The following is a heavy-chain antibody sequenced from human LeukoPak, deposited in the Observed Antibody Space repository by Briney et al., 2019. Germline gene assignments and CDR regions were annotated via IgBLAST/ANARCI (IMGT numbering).Heavy chain of an antibody. J-gene: IGHJ6*03. V-gene: IGHV3-53*01. CDR2: IYSDGRT. D-gene: IGHD6-13*01. Sequence: GGSLRLSCAASGFTVSNKYMTWVRQAPGKGLEWVSLIYSDGRTYYADSVKGRCTISRDNSKNTLYLQMNSLRAEDTAVYYCARTYSSSRGYYYMDVWGKGTTVTISS. CDR1: GFTVSNKY. CDR3: ARTYSSSRGYYYMDV.